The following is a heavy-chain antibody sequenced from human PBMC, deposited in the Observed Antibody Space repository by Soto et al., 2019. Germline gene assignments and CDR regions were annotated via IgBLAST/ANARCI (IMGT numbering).Heavy chain of an antibody. J-gene: IGHJ4*02. CDR3: VGEVASGY. Sequence: QVQLVESGGGVVQPGRSLRLSCAASGVTLSNFGMHWVRQAPGKGLEWVAVISRDGSTMLYADSVKGRFTSSRDSSRNTLYLQMNSLRAEDTAVYHCVGEVASGYWGQGTLVTVSS. V-gene: IGHV3-30*03. D-gene: IGHD2-21*01. CDR2: ISRDGSTM. CDR1: GVTLSNFG.